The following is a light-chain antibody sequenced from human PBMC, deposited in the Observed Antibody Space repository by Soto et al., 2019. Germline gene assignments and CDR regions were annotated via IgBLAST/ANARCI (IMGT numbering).Light chain of an antibody. V-gene: IGKV3-11*01. Sequence: EIVLTHSPAILSLSPGERATFSCRASQSVSRNLDWYQHKPGQTPRLLIYDASNRATGIPVRFSGSGSGTDFTLTISSLEREAFAVYYCQQRSHGLSFGPETKVDIK. CDR2: DAS. CDR3: QQRSHGLS. J-gene: IGKJ3*01. CDR1: QSVSRN.